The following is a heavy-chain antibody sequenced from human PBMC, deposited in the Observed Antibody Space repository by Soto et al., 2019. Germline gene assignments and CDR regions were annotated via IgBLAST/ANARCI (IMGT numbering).Heavy chain of an antibody. CDR2: ITGSSSTR. V-gene: IGHV3-48*02. Sequence: EVQLVESGGGLVQPGGSPRLSCAASGFTFSTSSMIWVRQAPGKGLEWVSYITGSSSTRHYADSVKGRFTISRDNAKNSRDLQLNRLRDEDTAVYYCARDDYELWSGPGDYWGQGTLVTVSS. J-gene: IGHJ4*02. CDR3: ARDDYELWSGPGDY. CDR1: GFTFSTSS. D-gene: IGHD3-3*01.